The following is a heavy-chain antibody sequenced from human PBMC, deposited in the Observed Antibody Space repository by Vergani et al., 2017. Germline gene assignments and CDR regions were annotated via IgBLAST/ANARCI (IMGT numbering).Heavy chain of an antibody. CDR3: TRHGPCGDGACLHFDH. V-gene: IGHV5-51*01. D-gene: IGHD2-21*01. CDR1: GGTFSSNS. Sequence: GQLAQSGAEVKKPGSSVKVSCKASGGTFSSNSISWVRQMSGKGLQWMGNINPIDSKIAYSPSFQGQAIMSLDKSITTAYLQWRSLKASDTAIYYCTRHGPCGDGACLHFDHWGQGTQVTVSS. CDR2: INPIDSKI. J-gene: IGHJ4*02.